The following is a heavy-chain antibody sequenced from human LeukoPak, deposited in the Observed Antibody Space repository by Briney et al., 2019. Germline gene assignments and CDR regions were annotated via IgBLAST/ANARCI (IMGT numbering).Heavy chain of an antibody. J-gene: IGHJ4*02. Sequence: ASVKVSCKASGYTFTSYGISWVRQAPGQGLEWMGWISAYNGNTNYAQKLQGRVTMTTDTSTSTAYMELRSLRSDDTAVYYCARLIRLRLGELSSFDYWGQGTLVTVSS. V-gene: IGHV1-18*01. CDR3: ARLIRLRLGELSSFDY. D-gene: IGHD3-16*02. CDR2: ISAYNGNT. CDR1: GYTFTSYG.